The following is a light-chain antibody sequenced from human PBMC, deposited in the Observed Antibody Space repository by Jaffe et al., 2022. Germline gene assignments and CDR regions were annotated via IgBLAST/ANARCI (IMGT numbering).Light chain of an antibody. CDR1: SSNIGNNY. Sequence: QSVLTQPPSVSAAPGQKVTISCSGSSSNIGNNYVSWYQQLPGTAPKLLIYEDHKRPSGIPARFSGSKSGTSATLGITGLQTGDEADYYCGAWDSSLSGGVFGGGTKLTVL. CDR3: GAWDSSLSGGV. J-gene: IGLJ3*02. V-gene: IGLV1-51*02. CDR2: EDH.